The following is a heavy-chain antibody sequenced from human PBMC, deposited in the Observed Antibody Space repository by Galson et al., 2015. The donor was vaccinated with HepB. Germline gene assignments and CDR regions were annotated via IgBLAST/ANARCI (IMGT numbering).Heavy chain of an antibody. Sequence: SLRLSCAASGFTFSSYSMNWVRQAPGKGLEWVSSISSSSSYIYYADSVKGRFTISRDNAKNSLYLQMNSLRAEDTAVYYCARDVRVRGYSYGHGDYWGQGTLVTVSS. D-gene: IGHD5-18*01. CDR3: ARDVRVRGYSYGHGDY. CDR1: GFTFSSYS. CDR2: ISSSSSYI. V-gene: IGHV3-21*01. J-gene: IGHJ4*02.